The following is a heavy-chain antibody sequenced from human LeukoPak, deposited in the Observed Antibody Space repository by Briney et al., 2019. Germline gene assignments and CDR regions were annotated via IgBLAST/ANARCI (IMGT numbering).Heavy chain of an antibody. Sequence: ASEALSLTCTVSGGSISSGSYYWVWIRQPPGKGLEWIGTIYYSGTTYYKASLKSRVTISVDTSKNQFSLRLSSVTAADTAVYYCAREVDAAAAYNWFDPWGQGTLVTVSS. V-gene: IGHV4-39*07. CDR1: GGSISSGSYY. J-gene: IGHJ5*02. CDR2: IYYSGTT. D-gene: IGHD2-2*01. CDR3: AREVDAAAAYNWFDP.